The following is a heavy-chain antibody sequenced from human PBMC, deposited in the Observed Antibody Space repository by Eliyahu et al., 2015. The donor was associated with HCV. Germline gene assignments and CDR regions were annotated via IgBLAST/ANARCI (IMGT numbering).Heavy chain of an antibody. V-gene: IGHV3-21*01. CDR2: ISSSSSYI. Sequence: EVQLVESGGGLVKPGGSLRLSCAASGFTFSSYSXNWVXQAQGKGLEWVSSISSSSSYIYYADSVKGRFTISRDNAKNSLYLQMNSLRAEDTAVYYCARDGPYYYDSSGYYGVFGVYYYGMDVWGQGTTVTVSS. J-gene: IGHJ6*02. CDR1: GFTFSSYS. D-gene: IGHD3-22*01. CDR3: ARDGPYYYDSSGYYGVFGVYYYGMDV.